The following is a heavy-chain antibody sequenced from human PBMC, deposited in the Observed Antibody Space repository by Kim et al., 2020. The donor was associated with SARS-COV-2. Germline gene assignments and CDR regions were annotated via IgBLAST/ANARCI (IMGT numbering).Heavy chain of an antibody. V-gene: IGHV4-4*02. J-gene: IGHJ5*02. CDR2: IYHSGST. CDR3: AREAWSGYYTFNWFDP. D-gene: IGHD3-3*01. CDR1: GGSISSSNW. Sequence: SETLSLTCAVSGGSISSSNWWSWVRQPPGKGLEWIGEIYHSGSTNYNPSLKSRVTISVDKSKNQFSLKLSSVTAADTAVYYCAREAWSGYYTFNWFDPWGQGTLVTVSS.